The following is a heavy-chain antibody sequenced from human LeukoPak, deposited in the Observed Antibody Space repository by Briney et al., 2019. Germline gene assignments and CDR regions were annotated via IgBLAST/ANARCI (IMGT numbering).Heavy chain of an antibody. D-gene: IGHD1-26*01. V-gene: IGHV4-39*07. CDR2: IYYSGST. Sequence: PSETLSLTCTVSGGSISSGSYYWGWIRQPPGKGLEWIGSIYYSGSTYYNPSLKSRVTISVDTSKNQFSLKLISVTVADTAIYYCARGQGATVPQVGKNWFDPWGQGTRVTVSS. CDR1: GGSISSGSYY. J-gene: IGHJ5*02. CDR3: ARGQGATVPQVGKNWFDP.